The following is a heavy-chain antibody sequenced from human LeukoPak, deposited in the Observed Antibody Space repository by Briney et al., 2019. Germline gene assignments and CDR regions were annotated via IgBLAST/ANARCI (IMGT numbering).Heavy chain of an antibody. J-gene: IGHJ4*02. D-gene: IGHD3-10*01. CDR3: TKDHGSGSYYFDY. V-gene: IGHV3-15*01. CDR2: IKSKTDGGTV. CDR1: GFTFSSYG. Sequence: PGRSLRLSCAASGFTFSSYGMHWVRQAPGKGLEWVGRIKSKTDGGTVDYAAPVKGRFTISRDDLKNTLYLEMNSLKTEDPAVYYCTKDHGSGSYYFDYWGQGTLVTVSS.